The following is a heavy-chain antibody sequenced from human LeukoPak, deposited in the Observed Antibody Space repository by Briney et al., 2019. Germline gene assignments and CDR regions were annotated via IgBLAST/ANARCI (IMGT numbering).Heavy chain of an antibody. D-gene: IGHD6-13*01. J-gene: IGHJ4*02. Sequence: SETLSLTCTVSGGSISSYYWSWIRQPPGKGLEWIGYIYYSGSTNYNPSLKSRVTISVDTSKNQFSLKLSSVAAADTAVYYCARDSAAATFDYWGQGTLVTVSS. CDR2: IYYSGST. CDR1: GGSISSYY. V-gene: IGHV4-59*01. CDR3: ARDSAAATFDY.